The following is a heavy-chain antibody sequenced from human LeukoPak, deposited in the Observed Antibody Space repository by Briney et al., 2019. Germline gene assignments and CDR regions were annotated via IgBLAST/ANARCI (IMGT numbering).Heavy chain of an antibody. J-gene: IGHJ6*02. CDR3: AREMRFLEWLYYYYYGMDV. CDR1: GYTFTSYY. Sequence: ASVKVSCKASGYTFTSYYMHWVRQAPGQGLEWMGIINPSGGSTSYAQKFQGRVTMTRGTSTSTVYMELSSLRSEDTAVYYCAREMRFLEWLYYYYYGMDVWGQGTTVTVSS. D-gene: IGHD3-3*01. CDR2: INPSGGST. V-gene: IGHV1-46*01.